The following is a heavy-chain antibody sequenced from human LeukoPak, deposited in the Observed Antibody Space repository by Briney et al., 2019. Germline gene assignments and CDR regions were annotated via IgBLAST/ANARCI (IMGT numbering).Heavy chain of an antibody. CDR1: GGSISSYY. J-gene: IGHJ3*02. D-gene: IGHD5-12*01. Sequence: SETLSLTCTVSGGSISSYYWSWIRQPAGKGLEWIGRIYTSGSTNYNPSLKSRVTMSVDTSKNQFSLKLSSVTAADTAVYYCARDSGPGGYDAFDIWGQGTMVTVSS. V-gene: IGHV4-4*07. CDR2: IYTSGST. CDR3: ARDSGPGGYDAFDI.